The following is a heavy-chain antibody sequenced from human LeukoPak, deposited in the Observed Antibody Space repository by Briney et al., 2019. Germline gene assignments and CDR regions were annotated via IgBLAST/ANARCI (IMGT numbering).Heavy chain of an antibody. CDR1: GFTFSSYV. D-gene: IGHD3-10*01. V-gene: IGHV3-30*04. CDR2: ISYDGSNE. J-gene: IGHJ4*02. CDR3: ARAASGATLNY. Sequence: SGGSLRLSCAASGFTFSSYVMHWVRQAPGKGLEWVAIISYDGSNEYYADSVKGRFTISRDNSKDTLYLQMNSLRAADTAVYYCARAASGATLNYWGQGTLVTVSS.